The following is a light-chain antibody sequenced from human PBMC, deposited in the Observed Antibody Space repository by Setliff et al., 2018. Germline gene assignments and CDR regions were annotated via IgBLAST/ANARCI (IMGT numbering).Light chain of an antibody. CDR2: EVS. CDR3: SSYTSRSTYI. J-gene: IGLJ1*01. Sequence: QSALTQPASVSGSPGQSITISCAGTSSDVGNYDRVSWYQQAPGTAPKLMIYEVSSRPSGVPDRFSGSKSGNTASLTISGLQADDEADYYCSSYTSRSTYIFGTGTKV. CDR1: SSDVGNYDR. V-gene: IGLV2-18*02.